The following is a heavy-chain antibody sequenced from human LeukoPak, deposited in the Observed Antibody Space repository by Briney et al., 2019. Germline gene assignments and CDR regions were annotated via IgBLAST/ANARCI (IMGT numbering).Heavy chain of an antibody. Sequence: PSETLSLTCAVSGGSISSSNWWSWVRPPPGKGLEWIGEIYHSGSTNYNPSLKSRVTISVDKSKNQFSLKLSSVTAADTAVYYCARATLRFGLPSSWGQGTLVTVSS. D-gene: IGHD5-12*01. CDR1: GGSISSSNW. V-gene: IGHV4-4*02. CDR3: ARATLRFGLPSS. CDR2: IYHSGST. J-gene: IGHJ4*02.